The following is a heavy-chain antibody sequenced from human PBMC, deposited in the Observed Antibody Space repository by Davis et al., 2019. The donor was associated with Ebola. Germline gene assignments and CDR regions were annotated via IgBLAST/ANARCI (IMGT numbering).Heavy chain of an antibody. J-gene: IGHJ5*02. CDR2: IDPSDSYT. V-gene: IGHV5-10-1*01. Sequence: GESLKISCKGSGYSFTNYWISWVRQMPGKGLEWMGKIDPSDSYTMYSPSFQGHVTISTDKSIASAYLQWSSLKASDTAMYYCTRHQRGSYGSGSYNWFDPWGQGTLVTVSS. CDR3: TRHQRGSYGSGSYNWFDP. CDR1: GYSFTNYW. D-gene: IGHD3-10*01.